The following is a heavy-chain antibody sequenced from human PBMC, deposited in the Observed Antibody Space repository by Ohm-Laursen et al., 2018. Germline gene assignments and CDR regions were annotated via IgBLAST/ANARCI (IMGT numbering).Heavy chain of an antibody. Sequence: SVKVSCKASGFTFTSSAVQWVRQARGQRLEWIGWIVVGSGNTNYAQKFQERVTITRDMSTSTAYMELSSLRAEDTAVYYCARGPTEIQLWPEYYFDYWGQGTLVTVSS. CDR2: IVVGSGNT. D-gene: IGHD5-18*01. J-gene: IGHJ4*02. V-gene: IGHV1-58*01. CDR3: ARGPTEIQLWPEYYFDY. CDR1: GFTFTSSA.